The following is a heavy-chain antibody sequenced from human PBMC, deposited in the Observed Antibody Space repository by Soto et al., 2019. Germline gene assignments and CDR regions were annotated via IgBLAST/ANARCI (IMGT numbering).Heavy chain of an antibody. V-gene: IGHV3-53*01. J-gene: IGHJ3*02. CDR2: IYSGGNT. Sequence: GGSLRLSCAASGFTVSNNYMSWVRQAPGKGLEWVSVIYSGGNTYYADSVKGRFTISRDNSKNTLYLQMNSLRAEDTAVYYCAREDYYDSSGYYPVAFDIWGQGTMVTVSS. D-gene: IGHD3-22*01. CDR3: AREDYYDSSGYYPVAFDI. CDR1: GFTVSNNY.